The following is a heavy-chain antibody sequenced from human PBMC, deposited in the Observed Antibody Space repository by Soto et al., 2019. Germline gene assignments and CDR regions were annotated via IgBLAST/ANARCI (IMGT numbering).Heavy chain of an antibody. CDR3: ARGLIRSGYKNY. CDR1: GYTFTSYD. V-gene: IGHV1-8*01. CDR2: MNPNSGNT. Sequence: GASVKVSCKASGYTFTSYDINWVRQATGQGLEWMGWMNPNSGNTGYAQKFQGRVTMTRNTSISTAYMELSSLRSEDTAVYYCARGLIRSGYKNYWGQGTLVTVSS. J-gene: IGHJ4*02. D-gene: IGHD3-3*01.